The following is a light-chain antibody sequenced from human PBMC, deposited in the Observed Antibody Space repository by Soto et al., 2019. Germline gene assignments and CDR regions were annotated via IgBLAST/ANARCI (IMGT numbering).Light chain of an antibody. V-gene: IGKV3-20*01. CDR1: QSVSSSD. Sequence: EIVLTQSPGTLSLSPGDRATLSCRASQSVSSSDLAWYQQKPGQAPRLLIYCASTRATGIPDRFSGGGSGTDFTLTISRLEPEDFAVYYCQQYGGSPLYTFGQGTKLEIK. CDR2: CAS. CDR3: QQYGGSPLYT. J-gene: IGKJ2*01.